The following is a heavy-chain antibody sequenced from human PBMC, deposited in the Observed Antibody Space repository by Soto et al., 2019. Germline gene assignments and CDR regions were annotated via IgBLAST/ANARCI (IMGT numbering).Heavy chain of an antibody. Sequence: QVQLMESGGGLVKPGGSLRISCAASRFSFSGSYMSRIRQDPGKGLEWVSDIRSGGSNEYYAASVRGRFAISRDDAKNSLYLQVNCLRADDTAVYYCARGPLGAFDIWGQGTMVTVSS. V-gene: IGHV3-11*01. CDR3: ARGPLGAFDI. CDR2: IRSGGSNE. CDR1: RFSFSGSY. J-gene: IGHJ3*02.